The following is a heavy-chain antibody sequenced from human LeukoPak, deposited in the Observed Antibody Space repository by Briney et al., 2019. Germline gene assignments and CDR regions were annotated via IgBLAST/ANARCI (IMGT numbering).Heavy chain of an antibody. CDR2: ISYDGSNK. J-gene: IGHJ4*02. CDR1: GFTFSSYG. CDR3: AKLSTTSSWDTFDY. Sequence: PGGSLRLSCAASGFTFSSYGMHWVRQAPGKGLEWVAVISYDGSNKYYADSVKGRFTISGDNSKNTLYLQMNSLRAEDTAVYYCAKLSTTSSWDTFDYWDQGTLVTVSS. V-gene: IGHV3-30*18. D-gene: IGHD6-13*01.